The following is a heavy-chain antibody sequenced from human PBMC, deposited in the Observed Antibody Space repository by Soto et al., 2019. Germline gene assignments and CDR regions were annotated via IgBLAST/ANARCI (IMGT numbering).Heavy chain of an antibody. CDR2: IIPIFGTA. CDR3: ARGGQGDMSGSYRSGDY. CDR1: EGTFSSYA. D-gene: IGHD1-26*01. Sequence: QVQLVQSGAEVKKPGSSVKVSCKASEGTFSSYAISWVRQAPGQGLEWMGGIIPIFGTANYAQKFQGRVTITADESTSTAYMELSSPRSEDTAVYYCARGGQGDMSGSYRSGDYWGQGTLVTVSS. J-gene: IGHJ4*02. V-gene: IGHV1-69*01.